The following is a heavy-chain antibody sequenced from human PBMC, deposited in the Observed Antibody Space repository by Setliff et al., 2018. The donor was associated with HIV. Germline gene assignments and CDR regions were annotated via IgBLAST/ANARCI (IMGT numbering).Heavy chain of an antibody. Sequence: RASVKVSCKASGYTFSDFYIHWVRQAPGQGLEWMGWINPNSGGTNYAQRFQGRVTMTRDTSSSTAYLELSRLISDDTAVYYCARNTPGIVPRRVGFDPWGQGTLVTVSS. CDR3: ARNTPGIVPRRVGFDP. J-gene: IGHJ5*02. V-gene: IGHV1-2*02. CDR1: GYTFSDFY. CDR2: INPNSGGT. D-gene: IGHD1-26*01.